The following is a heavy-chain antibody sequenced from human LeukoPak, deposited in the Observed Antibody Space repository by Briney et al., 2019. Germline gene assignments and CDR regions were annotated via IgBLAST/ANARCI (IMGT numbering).Heavy chain of an antibody. J-gene: IGHJ4*02. D-gene: IGHD3-10*01. V-gene: IGHV4-59*01. CDR2: ISYSGST. CDR1: GGSISSYY. Sequence: SETLSLTCTVSGGSISSYYWSWIRQPPGKGLEWIGYISYSGSTNYNPSLKSRVTISVDTSKNQFSLKPSSVTAADTAVYYCAREARITMVRGVMRYFDYWGQGTLVTVSS. CDR3: AREARITMVRGVMRYFDY.